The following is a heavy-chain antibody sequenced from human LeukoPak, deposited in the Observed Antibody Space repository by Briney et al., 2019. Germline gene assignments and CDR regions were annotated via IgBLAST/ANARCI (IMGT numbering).Heavy chain of an antibody. J-gene: IGHJ4*02. V-gene: IGHV4-59*01. CDR1: GGSISSYY. CDR2: IYYSGST. D-gene: IGHD5-18*01. Sequence: NPSETLSLTCTDSGGSISSYYWSWIRQPPGKELEWIGYIYYSGSTNYNPSLKSRVTISVDTSKNQFSLKLSSVTAADTAVYYCASLVDTGSKPDYWGQGTLVTVSS. CDR3: ASLVDTGSKPDY.